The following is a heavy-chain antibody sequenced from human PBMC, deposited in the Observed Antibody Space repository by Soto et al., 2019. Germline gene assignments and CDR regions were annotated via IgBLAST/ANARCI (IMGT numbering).Heavy chain of an antibody. D-gene: IGHD5-18*01. CDR2: ISADNSNT. Sequence: QAQLVQSGAEVKKPGASVKVSCKASGYTFYSHSISWVRQAPGQGLEWMGRISADNSNTKYAQKFLGRVTMTTDTSTSTVYMELRNLRSDDTAVYYCARCIQQDYYYGMDVWGQGTTVTVSS. J-gene: IGHJ6*02. CDR1: GYTFYSHS. V-gene: IGHV1-18*01. CDR3: ARCIQQDYYYGMDV.